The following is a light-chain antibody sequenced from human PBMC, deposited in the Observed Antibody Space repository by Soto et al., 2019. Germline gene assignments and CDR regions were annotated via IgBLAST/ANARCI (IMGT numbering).Light chain of an antibody. Sequence: PGERATLSCRAIQSVSNSLAWYQQRPGQAPRLLIYEASKRATGIPASFSGSGSGTDFTLTISSLESEDFAVYYCQQRSTWPWTFGQGTNLEI. CDR2: EAS. CDR1: QSVSNS. J-gene: IGKJ2*02. V-gene: IGKV3-11*01. CDR3: QQRSTWPWT.